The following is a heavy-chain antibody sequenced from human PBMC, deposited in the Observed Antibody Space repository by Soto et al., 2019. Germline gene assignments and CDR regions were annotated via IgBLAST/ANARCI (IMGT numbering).Heavy chain of an antibody. Sequence: ASVKVSFKASGYSFIKYDINWLRRASGQGLEWMGLVNPKSGSTVSAQKFQGRVPMTRNISISTAFLELSSLTSEDTAVYYCARTPTDFWGQGTQVTVSS. V-gene: IGHV1-8*01. J-gene: IGHJ4*02. CDR2: VNPKSGST. CDR1: GYSFIKYD. CDR3: ARTPTDF.